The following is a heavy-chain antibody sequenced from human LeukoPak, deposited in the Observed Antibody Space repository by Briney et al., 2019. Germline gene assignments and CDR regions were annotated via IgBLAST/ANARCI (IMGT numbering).Heavy chain of an antibody. D-gene: IGHD3-22*01. CDR2: ISSSSSTI. CDR1: GFTFSSYS. CDR3: ARDYPYYYDSSGYYSRGDYFDY. Sequence: GGSLRLSCAASGFTFSSYSMNWVRQAPGKGLEWVSYISSSSSTIYYADSVKGRFTISRDNAKNSLYLQMNSLRAEDTAVYYCARDYPYYYDSSGYYSRGDYFDYWGQGTLVTVSS. V-gene: IGHV3-48*04. J-gene: IGHJ4*02.